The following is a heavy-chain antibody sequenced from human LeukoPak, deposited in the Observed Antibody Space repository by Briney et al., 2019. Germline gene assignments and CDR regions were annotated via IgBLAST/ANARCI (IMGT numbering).Heavy chain of an antibody. CDR1: GFTFSSYG. CDR2: IRYDGSNK. Sequence: PGGSLRLSCAASGFTFSSYGMHWVRQAPGKGLEWVAFIRYDGSNKYYADSVKGRFTISRDNSKNTLYLQMNSLRAEDTAVYYCAKDGETSYSSGWYGDYYYMDVWGKGTTVTVSS. V-gene: IGHV3-30*02. J-gene: IGHJ6*03. D-gene: IGHD6-13*01. CDR3: AKDGETSYSSGWYGDYYYMDV.